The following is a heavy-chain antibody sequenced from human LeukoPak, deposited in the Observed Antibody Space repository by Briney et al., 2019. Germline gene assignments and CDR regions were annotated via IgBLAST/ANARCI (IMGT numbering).Heavy chain of an antibody. CDR2: INSDGSDT. CDR1: GFAFSSSG. CDR3: ASRIPSVSSSF. V-gene: IGHV3-74*01. J-gene: IGHJ4*02. Sequence: GGSLRLSCAAPGFAFSSSGMHWVRQAPGKGLVWVSLINSDGSDTNYADSVKGRFTISRDNVKNTLYLQMNSLRAEDTAVYYCASRIPSVSSSFWGQGTLVTVSS. D-gene: IGHD3-22*01.